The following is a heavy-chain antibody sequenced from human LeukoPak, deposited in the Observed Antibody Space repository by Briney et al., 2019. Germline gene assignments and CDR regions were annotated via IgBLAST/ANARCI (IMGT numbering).Heavy chain of an antibody. J-gene: IGHJ5*02. CDR1: GFTFSSYA. V-gene: IGHV3-64D*06. CDR2: ISSNGGST. Sequence: GGSLRLSCSASGFTFSSYAMHWVRQAPGKGLEYVSAISSNGGSTYYADSVKGRFTISRDNSKNTLYLQMSSLRAEDTAVYYCVKGPAGYEYRRNWSDPWGQGTLVIVSS. CDR3: VKGPAGYEYRRNWSDP. D-gene: IGHD5-12*01.